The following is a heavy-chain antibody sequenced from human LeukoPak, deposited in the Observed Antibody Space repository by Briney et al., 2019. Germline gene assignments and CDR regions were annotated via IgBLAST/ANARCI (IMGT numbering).Heavy chain of an antibody. CDR1: DDSFSSHY. CDR2: ISYIGST. J-gene: IGHJ3*02. Sequence: SETLSLTCAVSDDSFSSHYWTWIRQPPGKGLDRIGYISYIGSTNYNPSLKSRVTISIDTSKNQFSLKLTSVTAADTAVYYCARDLVTVTKGFDIWGQGTMVSVSS. D-gene: IGHD4-17*01. CDR3: ARDLVTVTKGFDI. V-gene: IGHV4-59*11.